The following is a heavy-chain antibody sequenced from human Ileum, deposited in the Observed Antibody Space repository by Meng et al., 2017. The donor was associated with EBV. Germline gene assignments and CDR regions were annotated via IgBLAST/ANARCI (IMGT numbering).Heavy chain of an antibody. V-gene: IGHV1-8*01. J-gene: IGHJ4*02. CDR3: ATGVADFEY. Sequence: QVQLVQSGAEVKKPXXXXKVSCKASGYTFTSYDINWVRQGTGQGLEWMGWMNPNRGTTGYAQKFQGRVTMTRNISKSTAYMDLSSLRSEDTAAYYCATGVADFEYWGQGTLVTVSS. CDR1: GYTFTSYD. CDR2: MNPNRGTT. D-gene: IGHD6-19*01.